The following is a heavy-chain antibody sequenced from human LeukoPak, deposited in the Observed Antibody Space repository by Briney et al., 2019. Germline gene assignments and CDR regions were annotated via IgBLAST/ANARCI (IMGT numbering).Heavy chain of an antibody. CDR1: GYTLTELS. CDR3: AGYYGSGSYYTWFDP. Sequence: ASVKVSCKVSGYTLTELSMHWVRQAPGKGLEWMGGFDPEDGETIYAQKFQGRVTMTEDTSTDTAYMELSSLRSEDTAVYYCAGYYGSGSYYTWFDPWGQGNLVTVSS. CDR2: FDPEDGET. D-gene: IGHD3-10*01. J-gene: IGHJ5*02. V-gene: IGHV1-24*01.